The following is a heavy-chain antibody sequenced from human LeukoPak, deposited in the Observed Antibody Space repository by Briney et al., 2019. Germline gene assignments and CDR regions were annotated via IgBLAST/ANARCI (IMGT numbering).Heavy chain of an antibody. CDR2: ISGSGGST. J-gene: IGHJ4*02. Sequence: GGSLRLSCAASGFTFSSYAMSWVRQAPGKGLEWVSAISGSGGSTYYADSVKGRFTISRDNSKNTLYLQMNSLRAEDTAVYYCAKDLYGDGCNYLDYWGQGTLVTVSS. V-gene: IGHV3-23*01. D-gene: IGHD5-24*01. CDR1: GFTFSSYA. CDR3: AKDLYGDGCNYLDY.